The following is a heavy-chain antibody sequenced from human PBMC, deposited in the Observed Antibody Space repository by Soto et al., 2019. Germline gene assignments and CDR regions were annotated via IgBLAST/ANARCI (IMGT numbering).Heavy chain of an antibody. CDR1: GYTFTSYG. CDR3: ARRWLRPSIDYYYGMDV. Sequence: GASVKVSCKASGYTFTSYGISWVRQAPGQGLEWMGWISAYNGNTNYAQKLQGRVTMTTDTSTSTAYMELRGLRSDDTAVYYCARRWLRPSIDYYYGMDVWRQGTTVTVS. V-gene: IGHV1-18*04. CDR2: ISAYNGNT. J-gene: IGHJ6*02. D-gene: IGHD5-12*01.